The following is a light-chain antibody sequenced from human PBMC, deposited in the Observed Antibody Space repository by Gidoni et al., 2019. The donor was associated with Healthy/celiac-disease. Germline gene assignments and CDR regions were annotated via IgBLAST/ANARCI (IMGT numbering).Light chain of an antibody. CDR1: QSVSSSY. CDR3: QQYGSSIT. J-gene: IGKJ3*01. V-gene: IGKV3-20*01. Sequence: DIVLTHPPGTLSLSPGERATLSCRASQSVSSSYLAWYQQKPGQAPRLLIYGASSRATGIPDRFSGSGSGTDFTLTISRLEPEDFAVYYCQQYGSSITFGPGTKVDIK. CDR2: GAS.